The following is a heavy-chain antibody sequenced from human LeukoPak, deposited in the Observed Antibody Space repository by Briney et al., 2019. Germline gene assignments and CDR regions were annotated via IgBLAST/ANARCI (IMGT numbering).Heavy chain of an antibody. CDR1: GYTFTSYG. CDR3: ARSEVGATRYYFDY. D-gene: IGHD1-26*01. V-gene: IGHV1-18*01. CDR2: ISAYNGNT. J-gene: IGHJ4*02. Sequence: VASVKVSCKASGYTFTSYGISWVRQAPGQGLEWMGWISAYNGNTNYAQKFQGRVTMTRDTSTSTVYMELSSLRSEDTAVYYCARSEVGATRYYFDYWGQGTLVTVSS.